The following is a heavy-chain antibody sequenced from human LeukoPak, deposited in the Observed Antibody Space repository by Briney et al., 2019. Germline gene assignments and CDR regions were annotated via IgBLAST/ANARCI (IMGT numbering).Heavy chain of an antibody. J-gene: IGHJ4*02. CDR1: GGTFSSYA. CDR2: IIPIFGTA. D-gene: IGHD4-23*01. CDR3: ARDDGGNSVSDY. Sequence: SVKVSFKASGGTFSSYAISWVRQAPGPGREWMGRIIPIFGTANYAQKFQGRVTITTDESTSTAYMELSSLRSEDTAVYYCARDDGGNSVSDYWGQGTLVTVSS. V-gene: IGHV1-69*05.